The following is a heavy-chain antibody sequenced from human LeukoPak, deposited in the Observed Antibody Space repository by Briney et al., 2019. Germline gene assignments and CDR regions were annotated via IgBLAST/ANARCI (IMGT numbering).Heavy chain of an antibody. Sequence: SETLSLTCAAYGGSFSGYYWSWIRQPPGKGLEWIGEINHSGSTNYNPSLKSRVTISVDTSKNQFSLKLSSVTAADTAVYYCARRAQVDTAMVFDYWGQGTLVTVSS. D-gene: IGHD5-18*01. V-gene: IGHV4-34*01. CDR3: ARRAQVDTAMVFDY. CDR2: INHSGST. J-gene: IGHJ4*02. CDR1: GGSFSGYY.